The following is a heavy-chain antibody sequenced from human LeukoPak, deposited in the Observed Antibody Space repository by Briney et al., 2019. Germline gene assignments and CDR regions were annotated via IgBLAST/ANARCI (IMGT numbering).Heavy chain of an antibody. Sequence: GGSLRLSCAASGVTFSSYGMHWVRQAPGKGLEWVAVISYDGSNKYYADPVKGRFTISRDNSKNTLYLQMNSLRAEDTAVYYCALRDGYNLYYFDYWGQGTLVTVSS. CDR3: ALRDGYNLYYFDY. J-gene: IGHJ4*02. D-gene: IGHD5-12*01. CDR2: ISYDGSNK. CDR1: GVTFSSYG. V-gene: IGHV3-30*03.